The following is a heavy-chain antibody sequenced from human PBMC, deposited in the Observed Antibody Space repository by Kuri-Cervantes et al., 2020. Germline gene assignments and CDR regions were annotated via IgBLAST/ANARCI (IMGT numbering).Heavy chain of an antibody. V-gene: IGHV3-74*01. Sequence: LSLTCAASGFTFSSYWMHWVRQAPGKGLVWVSRINSDGSSTSYADSVKGRFTISRDNAKNTLYLQMNSLRVEDTAVYYCARVIASNSPFDPWGQGNLVNVSS. CDR3: ARVIASNSPFDP. CDR1: GFTFSSYW. J-gene: IGHJ5*02. CDR2: INSDGSST. D-gene: IGHD3-22*01.